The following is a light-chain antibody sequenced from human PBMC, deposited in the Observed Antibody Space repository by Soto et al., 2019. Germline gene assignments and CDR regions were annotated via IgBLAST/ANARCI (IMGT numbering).Light chain of an antibody. J-gene: IGLJ3*02. CDR1: RSNIGSNT. Sequence: QSVLTQPPSASGTPGQRVTISCSGSRSNIGSNTVNWYQQLPGTAPKLLIYSNNQRPSGVPDRFSGSKSGTSASLAISGLQSEDEADYYCAPWDDSLNGWVFGGGTKVTVL. CDR2: SNN. V-gene: IGLV1-44*01. CDR3: APWDDSLNGWV.